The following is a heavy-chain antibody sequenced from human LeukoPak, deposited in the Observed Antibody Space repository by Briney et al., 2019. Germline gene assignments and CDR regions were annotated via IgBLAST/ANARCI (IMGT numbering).Heavy chain of an antibody. CDR1: GGSISSYY. CDR2: IYYSGST. CDR3: ARDNGPTDAFDI. D-gene: IGHD3-16*02. V-gene: IGHV4-59*01. J-gene: IGHJ3*02. Sequence: SETLSLTCTVSGGSISSYYWSWIRQPPGKGLEWIGYIYYSGSTNYNPFLKSRVTISVDTSKNQFSLKLSSVTAADTAVYYCARDNGPTDAFDIWGQGTMVTVSS.